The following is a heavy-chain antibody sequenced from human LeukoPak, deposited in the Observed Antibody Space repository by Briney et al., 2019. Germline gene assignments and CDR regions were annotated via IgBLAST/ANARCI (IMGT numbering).Heavy chain of an antibody. J-gene: IGHJ4*02. CDR2: ISTSSNTI. D-gene: IGHD3-22*01. V-gene: IGHV3-48*01. CDR3: ARDRFDSSGYWRYYFDY. Sequence: PGGSLRLSRAPSGFTFSSYSMNWVRQAPGKGLEWISYISTSSNTIYYADSVKGRFTISRDNAKNSLYLQMNSLRAEDTAVYYCARDRFDSSGYWRYYFDYWGQGTLVTVSS. CDR1: GFTFSSYS.